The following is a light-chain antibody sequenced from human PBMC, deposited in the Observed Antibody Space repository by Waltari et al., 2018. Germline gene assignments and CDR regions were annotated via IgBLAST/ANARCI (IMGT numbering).Light chain of an antibody. CDR3: QQTYSTLVFT. V-gene: IGKV3-15*01. CDR1: QSVSSN. Sequence: EIVMTQSPATLSVSPGERATLACRASQSVSSNLAWYQQKPGQAPRLLIYGASTRATGIPARFSGSGSGTEFTLTISSLQSEDFAVYYCQQTYSTLVFTFGQGTKLEIK. J-gene: IGKJ2*01. CDR2: GAS.